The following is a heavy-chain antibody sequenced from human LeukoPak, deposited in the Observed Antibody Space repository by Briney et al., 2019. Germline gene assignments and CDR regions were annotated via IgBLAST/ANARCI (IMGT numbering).Heavy chain of an antibody. J-gene: IGHJ4*02. D-gene: IGHD6-19*01. CDR3: ARFVAGTDY. Sequence: SETLSLTCTVSGGSISSYYWSWIRQPPGKGLEWIGEINHSGNTNYNPSLKSRVTISVDTSKNQFSLKLSSVTAADTAVYYCARFVAGTDYWGQGTLVTVSS. V-gene: IGHV4-34*01. CDR2: INHSGNT. CDR1: GGSISSYY.